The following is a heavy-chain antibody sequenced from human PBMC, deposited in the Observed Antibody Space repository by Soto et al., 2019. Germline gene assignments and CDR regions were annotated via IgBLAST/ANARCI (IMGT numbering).Heavy chain of an antibody. J-gene: IGHJ3*02. CDR1: GFTFSSYA. V-gene: IGHV3-23*01. CDR2: ISGSGGST. D-gene: IGHD7-27*01. CDR3: AKDLTGEPQTDAFDI. Sequence: GGSLRLSCAASGFTFSSYAMSWVRQAPGKGLEWVSAISGSGGSTYYADSVKGRFTITRDNSKNTLYLQMNSLRTEDTAVYYCAKDLTGEPQTDAFDIWGQGTMVTVSS.